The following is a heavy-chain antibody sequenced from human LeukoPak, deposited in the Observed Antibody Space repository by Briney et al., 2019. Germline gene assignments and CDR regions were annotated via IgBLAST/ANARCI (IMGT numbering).Heavy chain of an antibody. CDR2: IYTSGST. Sequence: SETLSLTCTVSGGSISSGSYYWSWIRQPAGKGLEWIGRIYTSGSTNYNPSLKSRVTISVDTSKNQFSLKLSSVTAADTAVYYCARLRRSWYSYNWFDPWGQGTLVTVSS. J-gene: IGHJ5*02. V-gene: IGHV4-61*02. CDR1: GGSISSGSYY. D-gene: IGHD6-13*01. CDR3: ARLRRSWYSYNWFDP.